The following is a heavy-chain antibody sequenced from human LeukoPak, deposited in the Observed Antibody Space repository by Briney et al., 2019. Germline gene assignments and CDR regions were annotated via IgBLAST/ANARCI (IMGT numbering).Heavy chain of an antibody. CDR1: GFTFSSYA. CDR2: ISGSGGST. J-gene: IGHJ3*02. CDR3: AKDRSSFVHADAFDI. Sequence: GGSLRLSCAASGFTFSSYAMSWVRQAPEKGLEWVSAISGSGGSTYYADSVKGRSTISRDNSKNTLYLQMNSLRAEDTVVYYCAKDRSSFVHADAFDIWGQGTMVTVSS. V-gene: IGHV3-23*01. D-gene: IGHD6-6*01.